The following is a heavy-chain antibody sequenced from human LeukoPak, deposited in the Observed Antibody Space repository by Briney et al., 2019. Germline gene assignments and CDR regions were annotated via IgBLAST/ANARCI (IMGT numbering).Heavy chain of an antibody. CDR1: GGSFSGYY. V-gene: IGHV4-34*01. D-gene: IGHD1-1*01. Sequence: SETLSLTCAVYGGSFSGYYWSWIRQPPGKGLEWIGEINHSGSTNYNPSLKSRVTISVDTSKNQFSLKLSSVTAADTAVYYCARDQYGIDYWGQGTLVTVSS. CDR3: ARDQYGIDY. J-gene: IGHJ4*02. CDR2: INHSGST.